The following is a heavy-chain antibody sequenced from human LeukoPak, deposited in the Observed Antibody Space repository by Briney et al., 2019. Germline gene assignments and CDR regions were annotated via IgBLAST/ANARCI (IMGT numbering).Heavy chain of an antibody. J-gene: IGHJ4*02. CDR2: ISPDNGGS. Sequence: GASVKVSCKASGYTFTSYYMHWVRQGPGQGLEWMGWISPDNGGSMYSQKFQGRVTMTRDTSVSTVYLELSTLTSGDTAFYYCARGPSTAAFDYWGQGTLVTVSS. CDR3: ARGPSTAAFDY. CDR1: GYTFTSYY. D-gene: IGHD6-6*01. V-gene: IGHV1-2*02.